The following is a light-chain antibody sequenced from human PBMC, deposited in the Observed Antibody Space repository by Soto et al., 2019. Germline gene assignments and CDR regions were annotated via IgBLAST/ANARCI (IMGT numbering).Light chain of an antibody. CDR2: DVN. Sequence: QSALTQPASVSGSPGQSITISCTGTSSDIGAYNFVSWYQQHPVKAPKLMLYDVNIRPSGVSNRFSGSKSGNTASLTISGLQAEDEADYYCTSWTTSTTMIFGGGTKLTLL. CDR1: SSDIGAYNF. CDR3: TSWTTSTTMI. J-gene: IGLJ2*01. V-gene: IGLV2-14*03.